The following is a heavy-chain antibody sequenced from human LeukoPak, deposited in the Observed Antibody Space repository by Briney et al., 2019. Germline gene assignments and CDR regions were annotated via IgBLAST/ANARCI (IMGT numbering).Heavy chain of an antibody. CDR2: ISAYNGNT. V-gene: IGHV1-18*01. D-gene: IGHD4-17*01. CDR1: GYTFTSYG. Sequence: ASVKVSCKASGYTFTSYGISWVRQAPGQGLEWMGWISAYNGNTNYAQKLQGRVTMTTDTSTSTVYMELRSLRSDDTAVYYCARAHDYGDYFDYWGQGTLVTVSS. CDR3: ARAHDYGDYFDY. J-gene: IGHJ4*02.